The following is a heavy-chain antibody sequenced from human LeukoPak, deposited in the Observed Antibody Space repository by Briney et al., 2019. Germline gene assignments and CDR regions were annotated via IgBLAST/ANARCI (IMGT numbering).Heavy chain of an antibody. CDR2: ISSSSSYT. D-gene: IGHD3-10*01. CDR3: ARAVRYYGSGFDAFDI. J-gene: IGHJ3*02. V-gene: IGHV3-11*05. Sequence: PGGCLRLSCAASGFTFSDYYMSWIRQAPGKGLEWVSYISSSSSYTNYADSVKGRFTISRDNAKNSLYLQMNSLRAEDTAVYYCARAVRYYGSGFDAFDIWGQGTLVTVSS. CDR1: GFTFSDYY.